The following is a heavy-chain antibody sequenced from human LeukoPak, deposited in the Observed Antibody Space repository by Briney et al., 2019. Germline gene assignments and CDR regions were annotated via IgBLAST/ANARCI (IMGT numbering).Heavy chain of an antibody. CDR2: IYHSGST. J-gene: IGHJ1*01. Sequence: PSETLSLTCADSGGSISSDNWWSWVRQPPGKGLEWIGEIYHSGSTNYNPSLQSRVTISVDKSNNHFSLRLTSVTAADTAVYYCATNGWYCLDHWGQGALVTVSS. V-gene: IGHV4-4*02. CDR3: ATNGWYCLDH. CDR1: GGSISSDNW. D-gene: IGHD6-19*01.